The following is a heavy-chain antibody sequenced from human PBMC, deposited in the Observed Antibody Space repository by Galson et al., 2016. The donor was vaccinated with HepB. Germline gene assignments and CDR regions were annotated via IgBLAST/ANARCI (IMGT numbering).Heavy chain of an antibody. CDR2: IYHSGTT. D-gene: IGHD6-19*01. V-gene: IGHV4-4*02. J-gene: IGHJ4*02. CDR1: GGSISSSNW. Sequence: SETLSLTCAVSGGSISSSNWWSWVRQPPGKGLEWIGEIYHSGTTNYNPSLKSRVTISVDKSKNQFSLKLRSVTAADTAVYYCATFDGRIMAGYWGQGTLVTVSS. CDR3: ATFDGRIMAGY.